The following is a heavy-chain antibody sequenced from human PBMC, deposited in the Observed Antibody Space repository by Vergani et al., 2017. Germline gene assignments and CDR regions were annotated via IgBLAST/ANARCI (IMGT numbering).Heavy chain of an antibody. CDR1: GCSVRTSICY. J-gene: IGHJ4*02. Sequence: QVQLQESGPGLVKPSQTLSLSCTVSGCSVRTSICYYWTWIRQPAGKTLEWIGEIFSSGTTNYNPSFKNRVTMSVDTSKNQSSLKLNSVTAADTAVSYCARGSRAEGGSGPDKWGQGTLVTVSS. CDR2: IFSSGTT. V-gene: IGHV4-61*02. D-gene: IGHD6-13*01. CDR3: ARGSRAEGGSGPDK.